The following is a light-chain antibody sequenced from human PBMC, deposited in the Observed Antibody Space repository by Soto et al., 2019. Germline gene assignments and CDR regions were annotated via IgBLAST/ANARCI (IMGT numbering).Light chain of an antibody. V-gene: IGKV3-15*01. Sequence: EVVLTQSPATLSVSPGEKATLSCSASHSVSKNLAWYQQKPGQTPRLLIYFASTMATGIPARFSGSGSGTEFTLTISSLASEDFAVYYCQHYNKWPLTFGIGTQVETK. J-gene: IGKJ4*01. CDR2: FAS. CDR1: HSVSKN. CDR3: QHYNKWPLT.